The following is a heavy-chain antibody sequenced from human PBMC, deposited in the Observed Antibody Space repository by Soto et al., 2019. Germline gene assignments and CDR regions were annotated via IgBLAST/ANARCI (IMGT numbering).Heavy chain of an antibody. J-gene: IGHJ4*02. CDR2: IYPGDSDT. Sequence: GESLKISCKGSGYSFTTYWIGWVRQMPGKGLEWMGIIYPGDSDTRYSPSFQGQVTISADKSISTAYLQWASLKASDTAMYYCARRHRYCSPTRCYAVDYRGPGRLVTVCS. D-gene: IGHD2-2*01. V-gene: IGHV5-51*01. CDR1: GYSFTTYW. CDR3: ARRHRYCSPTRCYAVDY.